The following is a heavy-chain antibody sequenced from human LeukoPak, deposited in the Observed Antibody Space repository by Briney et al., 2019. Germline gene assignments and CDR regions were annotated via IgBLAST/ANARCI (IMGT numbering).Heavy chain of an antibody. J-gene: IGHJ4*02. CDR3: ARFIAAPYYFDY. CDR2: INSDGSST. D-gene: IGHD6-13*01. Sequence: GGSLRLSCAASGFTFSSYWMHWVRQAPGKGLVWVSRINSDGSSTSYADSVKGRFTISRDNAKNTLYLQMNSLRAEDTAVYYCARFIAAPYYFDYWGRGTLVTVSS. CDR1: GFTFSSYW. V-gene: IGHV3-74*01.